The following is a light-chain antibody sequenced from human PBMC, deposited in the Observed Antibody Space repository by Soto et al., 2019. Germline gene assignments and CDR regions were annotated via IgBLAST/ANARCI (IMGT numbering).Light chain of an antibody. CDR2: DAS. J-gene: IGKJ1*01. CDR1: QSVSSY. CDR3: QQRSNWPPTWT. V-gene: IGKV3-11*01. Sequence: EIVLTQSPATLSFSPGERATLSCRPSQSVSSYLAWYQQKPGQAPRLLIYDASNRATGIPARFSGSGSGTDFTLTISSLEPEDFAVYYCQQRSNWPPTWTFGQGTKVDIK.